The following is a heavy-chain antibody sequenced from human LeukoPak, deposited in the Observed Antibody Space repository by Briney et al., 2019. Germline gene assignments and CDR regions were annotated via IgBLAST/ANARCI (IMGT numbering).Heavy chain of an antibody. D-gene: IGHD5-12*01. V-gene: IGHV3-48*04. CDR3: ARGGGYGHAFDI. CDR1: GFTFSSYN. CDR2: ISRSSTTI. Sequence: SGGSLRLSCAASGFTFSSYNMNWVRRAPGKGLEWVSYISRSSTTIYYADSVKGRFTISRDNAKNSLYLQMNSLRAEDTAVYYCARGGGYGHAFDIWGQGTMVTVSS. J-gene: IGHJ3*02.